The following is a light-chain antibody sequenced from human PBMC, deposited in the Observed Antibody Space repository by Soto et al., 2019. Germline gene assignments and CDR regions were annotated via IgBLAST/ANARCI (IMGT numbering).Light chain of an antibody. V-gene: IGLV4-69*02. CDR3: QTWGTGIVV. J-gene: IGLJ2*01. CDR1: SGHSSYA. Sequence: QSVLTQSPSASASLGASVNLTCTLSSGHSSYAIAWHQQQPEKGPRYLMKVNSDGRHSKGDGIPDRFSGSSSGAERYFTISSLRSEDEADYYCQTWGTGIVVFGGGTKVTVL. CDR2: VNSDGRH.